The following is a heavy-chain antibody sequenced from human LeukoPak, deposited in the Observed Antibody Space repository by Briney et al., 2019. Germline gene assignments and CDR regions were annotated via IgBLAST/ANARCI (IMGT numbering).Heavy chain of an antibody. CDR3: AKDRCGGDCYYYFDY. V-gene: IGHV3-23*01. J-gene: IGHJ4*02. CDR1: GFTFSSYG. CDR2: ISGSGGST. Sequence: GGSLRLSCAASGFTFSSYGMHWVRQAPGKGLEWVSAISGSGGSTYYADSVKGRFTISRDNSKNTLYLQMNSLRAEDTAVYYCAKDRCGGDCYYYFDYWGQGTLVTVSS. D-gene: IGHD2-21*01.